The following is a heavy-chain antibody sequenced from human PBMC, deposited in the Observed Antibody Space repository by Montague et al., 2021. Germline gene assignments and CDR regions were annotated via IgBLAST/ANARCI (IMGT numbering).Heavy chain of an antibody. V-gene: IGHV4-59*03. D-gene: IGHD2-21*01. CDR3: ARTGRPMGHSPFDY. J-gene: IGHJ4*02. CDR2: LYDSGDT. CDR1: SGSISSFS. Sequence: SETLSLTCIVSSGSISSFSWAWIRQAPGKALEWIGHLYDSGDTYYNPSLYSRLTFSLDTSRNQFYLRLTSVTAADTAVYYCARTGRPMGHSPFDYWGQGTLVTVSS.